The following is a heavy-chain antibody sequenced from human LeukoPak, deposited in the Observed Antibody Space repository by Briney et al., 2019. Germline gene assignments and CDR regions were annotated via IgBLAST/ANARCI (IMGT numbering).Heavy chain of an antibody. CDR3: ARLSTVTTSFDY. V-gene: IGHV4-39*07. J-gene: IGHJ4*02. CDR1: GGSISSSSYY. Sequence: SETLSLTCTVSGGSISSSSYYWGWIRQPPGKGLEWIGSIYYSGSTYYNPSLKSRVTISVDTSKNQFSLKLSSVTAADTAVYYCARLSTVTTSFDYLGQGTLVTVSS. CDR2: IYYSGST. D-gene: IGHD4-17*01.